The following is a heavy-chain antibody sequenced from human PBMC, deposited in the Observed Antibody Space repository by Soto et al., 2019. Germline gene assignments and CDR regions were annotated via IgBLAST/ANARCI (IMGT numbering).Heavy chain of an antibody. CDR2: ISSNGGST. V-gene: IGHV3-64D*06. J-gene: IGHJ4*02. D-gene: IGHD6-13*01. CDR3: VKGIAAAGTGAYYFDY. Sequence: VGSLRLSCSASGFTFSSYAMHWVRQAPGKGLEYVSAISSNGGSTYYADSVKGRFTISRDNSKNTLYLQMSSLRAEDTAVYYCVKGIAAAGTGAYYFDYWGQGTLVTVSS. CDR1: GFTFSSYA.